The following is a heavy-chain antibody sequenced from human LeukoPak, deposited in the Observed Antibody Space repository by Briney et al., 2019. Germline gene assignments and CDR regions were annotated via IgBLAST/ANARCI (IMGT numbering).Heavy chain of an antibody. CDR1: GGSISSGGYY. CDR2: IYYSGST. J-gene: IGHJ4*02. CDR3: ARAPTGYYDSSGLDY. V-gene: IGHV4-31*03. Sequence: SETLSLTCTVSGGSISSGGYYWSWIRQHPGKGLEWIGYIYYSGSTYYDPSLKGRVTISVGTSKNQFSLKLNSVTAADTAVYYCARAPTGYYDSSGLDYWGQGTLVTVSS. D-gene: IGHD3-22*01.